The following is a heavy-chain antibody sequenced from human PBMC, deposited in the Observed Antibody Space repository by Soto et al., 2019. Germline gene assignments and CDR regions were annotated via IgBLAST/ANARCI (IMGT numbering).Heavy chain of an antibody. J-gene: IGHJ4*02. CDR2: INHSGGT. CDR3: ARQGGTTGTTRYDY. CDR1: GGSFSCYY. Sequence: SETLSLTCAVYGGSFSCYYWSWIRQPPGKGLEWIGEINHSGGTNYNPSLKSRVTISVDTSKNQFSLKLSSVTAADTAVYYCARQGGTTGTTRYDYWGQGTLVTVSS. D-gene: IGHD1-1*01. V-gene: IGHV4-34*01.